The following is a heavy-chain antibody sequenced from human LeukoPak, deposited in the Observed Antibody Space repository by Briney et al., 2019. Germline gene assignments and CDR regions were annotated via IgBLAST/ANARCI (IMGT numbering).Heavy chain of an antibody. J-gene: IGHJ4*02. V-gene: IGHV4-59*08. CDR1: GGSISSYY. Sequence: TSETLSLTCTVSGGSISSYYWSWIRQPPGKGLEWIGYIYYSGSTNYNPSLKSRVTISVDTSKNQFSLKLSSVTVADTAVYYCARSRYSYGTFDYWGQGTLVTVSS. D-gene: IGHD5-18*01. CDR2: IYYSGST. CDR3: ARSRYSYGTFDY.